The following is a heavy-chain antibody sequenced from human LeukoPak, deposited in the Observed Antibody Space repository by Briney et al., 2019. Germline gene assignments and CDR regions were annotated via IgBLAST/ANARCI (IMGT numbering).Heavy chain of an antibody. CDR3: ARDRGRAGSYYTFDY. Sequence: VGSLRLSCAVSGFTFSSYNINWVSQAPVNGQERVSYISSSSSNIYSADSVKGRFSISRDNAKISLYLQMNSLRAEDTAVYYCARDRGRAGSYYTFDYWGQGTLVTVSS. J-gene: IGHJ4*02. CDR2: ISSSSSNI. V-gene: IGHV3-48*01. D-gene: IGHD1-26*01. CDR1: GFTFSSYN.